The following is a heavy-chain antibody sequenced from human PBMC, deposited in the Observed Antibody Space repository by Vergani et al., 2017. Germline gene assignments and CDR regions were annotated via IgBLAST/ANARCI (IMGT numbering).Heavy chain of an antibody. Sequence: QVQLVQSGAEVKKPGASVKVSCKASGYTFTSYAMNWVRQAPGQGLEWMGWINTNTGNPTYAQGFTGRFVFSLDTSVSTAYLQICSLKAEDTAVYYCARGAVTDTYYYYGMDVWGQGTTVTVSS. D-gene: IGHD2-21*02. J-gene: IGHJ6*02. CDR2: INTNTGNP. CDR3: ARGAVTDTYYYYGMDV. V-gene: IGHV7-4-1*01. CDR1: GYTFTSYA.